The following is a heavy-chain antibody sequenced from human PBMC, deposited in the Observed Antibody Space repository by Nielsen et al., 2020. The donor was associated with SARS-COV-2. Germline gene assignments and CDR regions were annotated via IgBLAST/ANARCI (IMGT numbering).Heavy chain of an antibody. CDR2: ISDGGNNE. D-gene: IGHD2-21*01. Sequence: GGSLRLSCAASGFTFSSYAMHWVRQTPGKGLEWLAFISDGGNNEYYAESVRGRFDISRDNSRNTLYLQMNSLRVEDSALYYCARDPRAYHVPAFYFDSWGQGIQVTVSS. V-gene: IGHV3-30*09. CDR3: ARDPRAYHVPAFYFDS. CDR1: GFTFSSYA. J-gene: IGHJ4*02.